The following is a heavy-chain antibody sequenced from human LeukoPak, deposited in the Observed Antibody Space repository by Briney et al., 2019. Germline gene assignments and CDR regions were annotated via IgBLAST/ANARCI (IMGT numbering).Heavy chain of an antibody. V-gene: IGHV4-59*01. D-gene: IGHD3-10*01. CDR1: GDFITAYY. Sequence: PSETLSLTCTVSGDFITAYYWSWIRQPPGKGLEWIGYIYYSGSTNYNPSLKSRVTISVDTSKNQFSLKLSSVTAADTAVYYCARVGGFDRYGSGSYPEYYFDYWGQGTLVTVSS. J-gene: IGHJ4*02. CDR3: ARVGGFDRYGSGSYPEYYFDY. CDR2: IYYSGST.